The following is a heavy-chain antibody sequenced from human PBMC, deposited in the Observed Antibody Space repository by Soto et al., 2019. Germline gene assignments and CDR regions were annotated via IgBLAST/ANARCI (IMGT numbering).Heavy chain of an antibody. CDR3: ASGPKGVTTFPEYFQH. CDR1: GFTFSSYA. D-gene: IGHD4-17*01. J-gene: IGHJ1*01. V-gene: IGHV3-23*01. Sequence: EVQLLESGGGLVQPGGSLRLSCAASGFTFSSYAMSWVRQAPGKGLEWVSAISGSGGSTYYADSVKGRFTISRDNSKNTLYLQMSSLRAEDTAVYYCASGPKGVTTFPEYFQHWGQGTLVTVSS. CDR2: ISGSGGST.